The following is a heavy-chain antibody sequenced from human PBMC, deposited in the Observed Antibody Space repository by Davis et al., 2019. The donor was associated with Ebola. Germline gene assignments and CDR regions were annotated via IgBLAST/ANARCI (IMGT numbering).Heavy chain of an antibody. CDR3: ARDPLSYYDFWSGYPHLVFDI. CDR1: GFTFSNAW. J-gene: IGHJ3*02. Sequence: ESLKISCAASGFTFSNAWMSWVRQAPGKGLEWVGRIKSKTDGGTTDYAAPVKGRFTISRDNANNSLYLQMNSLRAEDTALYYCARDPLSYYDFWSGYPHLVFDIWGQGTVVTVSS. V-gene: IGHV3-15*01. CDR2: IKSKTDGGTT. D-gene: IGHD3-3*01.